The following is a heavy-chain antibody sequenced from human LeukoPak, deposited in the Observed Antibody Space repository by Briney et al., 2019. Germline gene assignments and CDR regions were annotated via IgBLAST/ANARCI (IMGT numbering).Heavy chain of an antibody. D-gene: IGHD4-17*01. V-gene: IGHV3-64*01. CDR2: ISSNGGST. CDR1: GFTFSSYA. J-gene: IGHJ4*02. Sequence: GGSLRLSCAASGFTFSSYAMHWVRQAPGKGLEYVSAISSNGGSTYYANSVKGRFTISRDNSKNTLYLQMGSLRAEDMAVYYCARDAAMTTVTTWGYGFDYWGQGTLVTVSS. CDR3: ARDAAMTTVTTWGYGFDY.